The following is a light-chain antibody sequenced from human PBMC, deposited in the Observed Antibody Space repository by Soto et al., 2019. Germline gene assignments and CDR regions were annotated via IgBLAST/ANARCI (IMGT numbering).Light chain of an antibody. V-gene: IGKV3D-15*01. J-gene: IGKJ5*01. Sequence: EIVMTQSPATLSVSPGERATLSCRASRSVSSNLAWYQQKPGQAPRLLIYGASTRATGIPARFSGSGSGTEFTLTISSLQSEDFAVYYCQQYNNWPPRDTFGQGTRLEIK. CDR3: QQYNNWPPRDT. CDR1: RSVSSN. CDR2: GAS.